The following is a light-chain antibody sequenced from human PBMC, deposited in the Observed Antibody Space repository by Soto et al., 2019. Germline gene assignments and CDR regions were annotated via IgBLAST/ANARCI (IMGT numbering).Light chain of an antibody. CDR3: MQAVRTPLT. CDR2: WGS. Sequence: DIVMTQSPLSLPVTPGEPASISCRSSQSLLHSNGYNYLDWYLQKPGQSPQLLIYWGSNRASGVPDRFSGSGSGTDFTLKISRVEAEDVGVYYCMQAVRTPLTFGPGTKVDIK. J-gene: IGKJ3*01. V-gene: IGKV2-28*01. CDR1: QSLLHSNGYNY.